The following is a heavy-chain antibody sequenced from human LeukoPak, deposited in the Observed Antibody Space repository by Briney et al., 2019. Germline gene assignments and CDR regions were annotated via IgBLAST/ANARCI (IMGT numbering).Heavy chain of an antibody. CDR2: ISSSSSYI. D-gene: IGHD2-15*01. CDR1: GFTFSSYS. Sequence: GGSLGLSCAASGFTFSSYSMNWVRQAPGKGLEWVSSISSSSSYIYYADSVKGRFTISRDNAKNSLYLQMNSLRAEDTAVYYCAREFGYCSGGSCYSFGYYFDYWGQGTLVTVSS. J-gene: IGHJ4*02. V-gene: IGHV3-21*01. CDR3: AREFGYCSGGSCYSFGYYFDY.